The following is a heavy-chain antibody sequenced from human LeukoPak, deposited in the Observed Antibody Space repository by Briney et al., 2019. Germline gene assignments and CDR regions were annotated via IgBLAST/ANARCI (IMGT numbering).Heavy chain of an antibody. V-gene: IGHV3-30*02. D-gene: IGHD3-22*01. Sequence: GGSLRLSCAASGFTFSSYGMHWVRQAPGKGLEWVAFIRYDGSNKYYADSVKGRFTISRDNSKNTLHLQMNSLRAEDTAVYYCAKDRATMIGVIRTTPRGQPDYWGQGTLVTVSS. CDR1: GFTFSSYG. CDR2: IRYDGSNK. J-gene: IGHJ4*02. CDR3: AKDRATMIGVIRTTPRGQPDY.